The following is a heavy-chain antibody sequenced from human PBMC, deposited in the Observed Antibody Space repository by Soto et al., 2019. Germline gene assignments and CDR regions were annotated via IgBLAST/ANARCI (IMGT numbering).Heavy chain of an antibody. CDR1: GGSISSGDYY. Sequence: QVQLQESGPGLVKPSQTLSLTCTVSGGSISSGDYYWSWISQPPGKGLEWIGYIYYSGSTYYNPSLKSRVTISVDTSKNQFSLKLSSVTAADTAVYYCASTLYYYDSSGYYSLGYWGQGTLVTVSS. J-gene: IGHJ4*02. V-gene: IGHV4-30-4*01. D-gene: IGHD3-22*01. CDR3: ASTLYYYDSSGYYSLGY. CDR2: IYYSGST.